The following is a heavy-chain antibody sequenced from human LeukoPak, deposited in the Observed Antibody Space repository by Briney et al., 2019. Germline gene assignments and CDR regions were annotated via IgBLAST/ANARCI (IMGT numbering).Heavy chain of an antibody. CDR3: PREGRENIAIGVD. CDR1: GYSISSGYY. V-gene: IGHV4-38-2*02. D-gene: IGHD3-16*02. Sequence: SETLSLTCTVSGYSISSGYYWGWVRQTPGKGLEWIASISHSGSPYYKPSLKSRVTISQDLSKNLFSLTLNSVTAPDAAVYYCPREGRENIAIGVDWGQGALVTVSS. J-gene: IGHJ4*02. CDR2: ISHSGSP.